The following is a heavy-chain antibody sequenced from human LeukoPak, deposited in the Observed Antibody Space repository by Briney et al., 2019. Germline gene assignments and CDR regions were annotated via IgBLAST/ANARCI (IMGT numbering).Heavy chain of an antibody. CDR3: ARGPFYYDSSGYHFL. J-gene: IGHJ6*02. V-gene: IGHV3-33*01. Sequence: GRSLRLSCAASGFTFSGYGMHWVRQAPGKGLEWVAVIWYDGSNKYYADSVKGRFTISRDNSKNTLYLQMNSLRAEDTAVYYCARGPFYYDSSGYHFLWGQGTTVTVSS. CDR1: GFTFSGYG. CDR2: IWYDGSNK. D-gene: IGHD3-22*01.